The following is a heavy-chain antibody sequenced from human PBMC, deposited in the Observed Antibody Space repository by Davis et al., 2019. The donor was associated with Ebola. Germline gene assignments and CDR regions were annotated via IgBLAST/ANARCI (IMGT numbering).Heavy chain of an antibody. J-gene: IGHJ4*02. CDR2: ISYDGSNK. CDR1: GFTFSSYS. Sequence: GESLKISCAASGFTFSSYSMNWVRQAPGKGLEWVAVISYDGSNKYYADSVKGRFTISRANAKNSLYLQMNSLRDEDTAVYYCARDRETYYYDSSGYFTLHLFDYWGQGTLVTVSS. CDR3: ARDRETYYYDSSGYFTLHLFDY. D-gene: IGHD3-22*01. V-gene: IGHV3-30*03.